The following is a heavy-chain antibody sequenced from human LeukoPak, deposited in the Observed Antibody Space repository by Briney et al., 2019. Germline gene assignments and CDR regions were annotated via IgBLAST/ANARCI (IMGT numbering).Heavy chain of an antibody. Sequence: KSGGSLRLSCAASGFPFSSYTMNWVRQAPGKGLEWVSSIRSSSSNIYYADSVKGRFTISRDNAKNSLYLQMNSLRAEDTALYYCAKDKSAMVRGVGDAFDIWGQGTMVTVSS. D-gene: IGHD3-10*01. J-gene: IGHJ3*02. V-gene: IGHV3-21*04. CDR3: AKDKSAMVRGVGDAFDI. CDR2: IRSSSSNI. CDR1: GFPFSSYT.